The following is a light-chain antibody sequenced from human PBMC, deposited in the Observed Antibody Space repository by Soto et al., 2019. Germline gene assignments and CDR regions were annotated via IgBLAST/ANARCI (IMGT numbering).Light chain of an antibody. CDR1: QSFNSNY. J-gene: IGKJ4*01. Sequence: EILLTQSPGTLSFSPGETATVSCTLSQSFNSNYLAWYQQKPGQAPRLLIYGISSRAAGVPDRFSGSGSGTDFTLTISRLETEDFAVYYCQQDDKSPHFFGGGTKVDIK. CDR2: GIS. CDR3: QQDDKSPHF. V-gene: IGKV3-20*01.